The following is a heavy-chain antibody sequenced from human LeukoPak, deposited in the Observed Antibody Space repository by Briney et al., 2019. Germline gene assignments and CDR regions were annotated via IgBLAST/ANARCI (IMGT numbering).Heavy chain of an antibody. CDR3: ARDVTHLPGIVVVPAATGY. CDR2: MNPNSGNT. V-gene: IGHV1-8*01. D-gene: IGHD2-2*01. J-gene: IGHJ4*02. Sequence: ASVKVSCKASGYTFTSYDINWVRQATGQGLEWMGWMNPNSGNTGYAQKFQGRVTMTRNTSISTAYMELRSLRSDDTAVYYCARDVTHLPGIVVVPAATGYWGQGTLVTVSS. CDR1: GYTFTSYD.